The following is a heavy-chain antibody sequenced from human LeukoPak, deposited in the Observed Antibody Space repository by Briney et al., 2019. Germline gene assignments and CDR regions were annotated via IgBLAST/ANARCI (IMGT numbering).Heavy chain of an antibody. D-gene: IGHD6-19*01. CDR1: GFTFSSYS. J-gene: IGHJ4*02. CDR3: ARDLALVAVAGRSRDY. CDR2: ISSSSSYI. V-gene: IGHV3-21*01. Sequence: GGSLRLSCAVSGFTFSSYSMNWVRQAPGKGLEWVSSISSSSSYIYYADSVKGRFTISRDNAKNSLYLQMNSLRAEDTAVYYCARDLALVAVAGRSRDYWGQGTLVTVSS.